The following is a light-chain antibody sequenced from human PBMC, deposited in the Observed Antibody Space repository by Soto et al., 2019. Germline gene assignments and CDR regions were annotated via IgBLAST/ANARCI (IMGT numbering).Light chain of an antibody. Sequence: QSALTQPASVSGSPGQSITISCTGTSGDVGGYNYVSWYQHHPGKAPKLMIYDVSNRPSGVSNRFSGSKSGNTASLTISGLQAEDEAYYYCSSYASSRSVVFGGGTKLTVL. CDR1: SGDVGGYNY. CDR3: SSYASSRSVV. CDR2: DVS. J-gene: IGLJ2*01. V-gene: IGLV2-14*03.